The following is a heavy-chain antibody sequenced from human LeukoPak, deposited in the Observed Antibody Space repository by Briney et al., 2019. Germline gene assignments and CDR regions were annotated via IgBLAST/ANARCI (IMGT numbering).Heavy chain of an antibody. D-gene: IGHD4-17*01. CDR1: GFTFTTYL. Sequence: PGGSLRLSCAASGFTFTTYLMTWVRQAPGRGLEWVANIKEDGSETYYVDSVKGRFTISRDNAKNSLYLQMNSLRAEDTAVYYCARQRSVDYWGQGTLVTVSS. CDR3: ARQRSVDY. J-gene: IGHJ4*02. CDR2: IKEDGSET. V-gene: IGHV3-7*05.